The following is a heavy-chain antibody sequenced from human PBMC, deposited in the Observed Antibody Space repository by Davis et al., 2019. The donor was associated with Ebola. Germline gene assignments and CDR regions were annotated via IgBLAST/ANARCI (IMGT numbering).Heavy chain of an antibody. J-gene: IGHJ4*02. CDR1: EFTFIDYA. CDR2: ISGSGGST. Sequence: GESLKISCAASEFTFIDYAMTWVRQTPGKGLEWVSTISGSGGSTYYADSVKGRFTMSRDRSKNTVYLQMSNLRDEDTAVYYCAKDIYSYAPRGCDFWGQGTPVTVSS. CDR3: AKDIYSYAPRGCDF. D-gene: IGHD5-18*01. V-gene: IGHV3-23*01.